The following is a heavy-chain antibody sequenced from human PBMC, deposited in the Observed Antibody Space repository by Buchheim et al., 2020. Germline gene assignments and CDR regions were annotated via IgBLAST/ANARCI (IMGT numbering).Heavy chain of an antibody. CDR2: IYYSGST. CDR3: ARDPSGYCSSTGCYPSYGMDV. V-gene: IGHV4-31*03. D-gene: IGHD2-2*03. J-gene: IGHJ6*02. CDR1: GGSISSGGYY. Sequence: QVQLQESGPGLVKPSQTLSLTCTVSGGSISSGGYYWSWIRQHPGKGLEWIGYIYYSGSTYYNPSLKSRVTISVDTSKNQFSLKLSSVTAADTAVYYCARDPSGYCSSTGCYPSYGMDVWGQGTT.